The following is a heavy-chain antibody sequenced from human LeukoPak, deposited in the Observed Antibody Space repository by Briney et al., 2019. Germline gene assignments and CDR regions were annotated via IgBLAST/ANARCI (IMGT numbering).Heavy chain of an antibody. CDR1: GGSISSSGYY. V-gene: IGHV4-39*01. D-gene: IGHD6-6*01. J-gene: IGHJ3*02. CDR2: MSYSGTT. Sequence: PSETLSLTCTVSGGSISSSGYYWGWIRQSPGKGLEWIASMSYSGTTYYNPSLKSRVTISVDTSKNGFSLKLSSVTAADTAVYYCARGSIAARNDAFDIWGQGTMVTVSS. CDR3: ARGSIAARNDAFDI.